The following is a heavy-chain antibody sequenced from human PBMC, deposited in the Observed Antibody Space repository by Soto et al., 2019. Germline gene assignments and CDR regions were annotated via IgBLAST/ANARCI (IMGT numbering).Heavy chain of an antibody. V-gene: IGHV5-51*01. CDR2: IDPSDSDT. Sequence: GESLKISCKGSGYSFTSYWIAWVRQMPGKGLEWMGRIDPSDSDTKYSPSFQGQVTISVDKSISTAYLQWSSLKASDTAMYYCARQFYYFDASGPGYWGQGNLVTVSS. J-gene: IGHJ4*02. D-gene: IGHD3-22*01. CDR3: ARQFYYFDASGPGY. CDR1: GYSFTSYW.